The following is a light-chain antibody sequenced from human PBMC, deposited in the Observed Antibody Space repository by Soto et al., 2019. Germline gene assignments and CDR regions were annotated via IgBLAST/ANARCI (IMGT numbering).Light chain of an antibody. V-gene: IGLV2-23*01. CDR1: SSDVGSYNL. Sequence: QSALTQPASVSGSPGQSITISCTGTSSDVGSYNLVSWYQQHPGKAPKLMIYEGSKRPSGVSNRFSGSTSGNTGSLTISGLHGEDEADYYGYSYACCTTALNWVFGGGTKLTVL. CDR3: YSYACCTTALNWV. CDR2: EGS. J-gene: IGLJ3*02.